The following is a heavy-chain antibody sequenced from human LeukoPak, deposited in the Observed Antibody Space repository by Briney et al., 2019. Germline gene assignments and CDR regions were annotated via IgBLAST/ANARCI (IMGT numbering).Heavy chain of an antibody. CDR1: GGSISSGSDY. Sequence: SETLSLTCAVSGGSISSGSDYWRWIRQPAGKGLEWIGRIYTSGSTNYHPSLKSRVTMSVDTPKNQFFLKLSSVNPADTAVYYCARDEFRYDVWSGYPPYYYMDVWGKGTPVTVCS. V-gene: IGHV4-61*02. D-gene: IGHD3-3*01. CDR3: ARDEFRYDVWSGYPPYYYMDV. CDR2: IYTSGST. J-gene: IGHJ6*03.